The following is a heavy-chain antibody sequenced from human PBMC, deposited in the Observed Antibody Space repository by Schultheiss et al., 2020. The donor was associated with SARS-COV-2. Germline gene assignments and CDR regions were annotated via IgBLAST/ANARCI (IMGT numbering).Heavy chain of an antibody. CDR2: INPNSGGT. CDR3: AREGGSMATTFYYYYGMDV. Sequence: ASVKVSCNASGYTFTGYYMHWVRQAPGQGLEWMGWINPNSGGTNYAQKFQGRVTMTRDTSISTAYMELSRLRSDDTAVYYCAREGGSMATTFYYYYGMDVWGQGTTVTVSS. J-gene: IGHJ6*02. V-gene: IGHV1-2*02. CDR1: GYTFTGYY. D-gene: IGHD5-24*01.